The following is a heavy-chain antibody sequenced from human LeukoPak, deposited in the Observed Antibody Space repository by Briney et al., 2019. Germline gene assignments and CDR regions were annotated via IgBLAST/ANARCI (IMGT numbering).Heavy chain of an antibody. D-gene: IGHD3-16*01. Sequence: GGSLRLSCAASGFTFDDYAMHWVRQAPGKGLEWVSGISWNSGSIGYADSVKGRFTISRDNAKNSLYLQMNSLRAEDTALYYCAKGPFTSGGLLDYWGQGTLVTVSS. CDR2: ISWNSGSI. J-gene: IGHJ4*02. CDR3: AKGPFTSGGLLDY. CDR1: GFTFDDYA. V-gene: IGHV3-9*01.